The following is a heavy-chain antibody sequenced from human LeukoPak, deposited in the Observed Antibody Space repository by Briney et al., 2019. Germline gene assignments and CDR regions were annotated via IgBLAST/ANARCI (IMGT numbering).Heavy chain of an antibody. V-gene: IGHV3-23*01. CDR2: ISGSGGST. Sequence: GASLRLSCAASGFTFSSYAMSWVRQAPGKGLEWVSAISGSGGSTYYADSVKGRFTISRDNSENTLYLQMNSLRAEDTAVYYCAKDLSITRDYFDYWGQGTLVTVSS. CDR1: GFTFSSYA. J-gene: IGHJ4*02. CDR3: AKDLSITRDYFDY. D-gene: IGHD2-2*01.